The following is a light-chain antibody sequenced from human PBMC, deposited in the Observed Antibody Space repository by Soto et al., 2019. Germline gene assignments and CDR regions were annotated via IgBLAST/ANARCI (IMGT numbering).Light chain of an antibody. CDR3: SSYTSSSTHWV. CDR2: GVS. J-gene: IGLJ3*02. Sequence: QSALTQPASVSGSPGQSITISCTGTSSDVGGYNYVSWYQQHPGKAPKFMIYGVSNRPSGVSNRFSGSKSGNTASLTISGLQAEDEADYYCSSYTSSSTHWVFGGGTKLTVL. CDR1: SSDVGGYNY. V-gene: IGLV2-14*01.